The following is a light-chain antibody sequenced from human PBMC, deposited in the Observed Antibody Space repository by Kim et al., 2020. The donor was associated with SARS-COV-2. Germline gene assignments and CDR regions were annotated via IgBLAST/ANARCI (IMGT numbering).Light chain of an antibody. CDR2: EDN. Sequence: GKTVTISCTRSSGSIASNYVQWYQQRPGSSPTTVIYEDNQRPSGVPDRFSGSIDSSSNSASLTISGLKTEEEADYYCQSYDSSNRVFGGGTKLTVL. V-gene: IGLV6-57*01. CDR1: SGSIASNY. CDR3: QSYDSSNRV. J-gene: IGLJ3*02.